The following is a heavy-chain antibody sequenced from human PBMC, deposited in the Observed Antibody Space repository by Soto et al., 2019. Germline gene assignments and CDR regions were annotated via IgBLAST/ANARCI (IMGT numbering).Heavy chain of an antibody. CDR3: ARVPGP. V-gene: IGHV4-30-2*01. Sequence: QLQLQESGSGLVKPSQTLSLTCAVSGGSISSGGYSWSWIRQPPGKGLEWIGYIYPSGSTYYNPSPXSXXTISVDRSKNQFSLRLSSVTAADTAVYYCARVPGPWGQGSLVTVSS. CDR2: IYPSGST. CDR1: GGSISSGGYS. J-gene: IGHJ5*02.